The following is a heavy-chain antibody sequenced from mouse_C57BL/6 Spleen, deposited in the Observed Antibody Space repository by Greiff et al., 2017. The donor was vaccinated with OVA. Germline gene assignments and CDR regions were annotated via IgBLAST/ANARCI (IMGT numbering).Heavy chain of an antibody. CDR1: GYTFTDYY. Sequence: EVQLQQSGPELVKPGASVKISCKASGYTFTDYYMNWVKQSHGKSLEWIGDINPNNGGTSYNQKFKGKATLTVDKSSSTAYMELRSLTSEDSAVYYCARFYYYGSSYYDAMDYWGQGTSVTVSS. CDR3: ARFYYYGSSYYDAMDY. J-gene: IGHJ4*01. D-gene: IGHD1-1*01. CDR2: INPNNGGT. V-gene: IGHV1-26*01.